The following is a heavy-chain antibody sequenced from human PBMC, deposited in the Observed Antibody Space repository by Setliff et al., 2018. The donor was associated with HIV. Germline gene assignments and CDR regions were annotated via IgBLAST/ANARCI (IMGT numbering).Heavy chain of an antibody. V-gene: IGHV1-18*01. J-gene: IGHJ3*01. CDR2: ISAYNGKT. Sequence: GASVKVSCKASGYTFTSYGISWVRQAPGQGLEWMGWISAYNGKTHYSPRLQGRLTLTTDTSTNTVYLELRGLISDDTAIYYCAREAPRYASGAFDFWGQGTMVTVSS. CDR1: GYTFTSYG. D-gene: IGHD3-10*01. CDR3: AREAPRYASGAFDF.